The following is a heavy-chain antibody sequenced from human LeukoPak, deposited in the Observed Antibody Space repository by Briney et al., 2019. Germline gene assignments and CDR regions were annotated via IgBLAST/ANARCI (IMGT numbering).Heavy chain of an antibody. D-gene: IGHD6-13*01. CDR3: ARGQRYGAHSSSWYPHGFFFDY. CDR2: IYYSGST. J-gene: IGHJ4*02. CDR1: GGSISSYY. V-gene: IGHV4-59*12. Sequence: PSETLSLTCTVSGGSISSYYWSWIRQPPGKGLEWIGYIYYSGSTYYNPSLKSRVTISVDTSKNQFSLKLSSVTAADTAVYYCARGQRYGAHSSSWYPHGFFFDYWGQGTLVTVSS.